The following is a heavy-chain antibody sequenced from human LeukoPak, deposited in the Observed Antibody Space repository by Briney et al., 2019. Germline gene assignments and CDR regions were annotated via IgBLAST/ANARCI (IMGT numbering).Heavy chain of an antibody. J-gene: IGHJ1*01. Sequence: RASVKVSCKASGYTFTGYYMHWVRQAPGQGLEWMGRINPNSGGTNYAQKFQGRVTMTRDTSISTAYMELSRLRSDDTAVYYCARRGSWYRFPAEYFQHWGQGTLVTVSS. CDR3: ARRGSWYRFPAEYFQH. CDR1: GYTFTGYY. V-gene: IGHV1-2*06. D-gene: IGHD6-13*01. CDR2: INPNSGGT.